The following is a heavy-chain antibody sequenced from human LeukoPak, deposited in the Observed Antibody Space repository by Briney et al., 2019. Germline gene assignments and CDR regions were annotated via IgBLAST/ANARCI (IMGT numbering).Heavy chain of an antibody. D-gene: IGHD2-8*01. CDR2: IGSAGHT. J-gene: IGHJ4*02. CDR3: AKDTSIGRYCPNGVCSPFDY. Sequence: GGSLRLSRTAPGFSLNNFDMTWVRQTPGKGLEYVSSIGSAGHTFYAGSLKGRFFISRDTSKNTVYLQVNSLRGEAAAVYYCAKDTSIGRYCPNGVCSPFDYWGQGTLVTVSS. CDR1: GFSLNNFD. V-gene: IGHV3-23*01.